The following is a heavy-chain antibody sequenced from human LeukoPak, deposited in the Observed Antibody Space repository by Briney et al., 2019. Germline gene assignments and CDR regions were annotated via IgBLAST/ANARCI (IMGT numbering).Heavy chain of an antibody. CDR1: GFSFSSYD. J-gene: IGHJ4*02. Sequence: AGGSLRLSCAASGFSFSSYDFNWVRQAPGKGLEWVSSVSLSSTYIYYADSVKGRFTISRDNAKNSLYLQMHSLRAEDTAVYYCARDQWIRGSFDYWGQGTLVTVSS. CDR3: ARDQWIRGSFDY. V-gene: IGHV3-21*01. CDR2: VSLSSTYI. D-gene: IGHD3-10*01.